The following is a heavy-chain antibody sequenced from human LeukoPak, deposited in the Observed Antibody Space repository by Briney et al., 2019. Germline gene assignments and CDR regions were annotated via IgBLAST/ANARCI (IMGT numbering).Heavy chain of an antibody. D-gene: IGHD3-22*01. CDR2: MFSSGSM. J-gene: IGHJ4*02. CDR1: GASINRPSYY. CDR3: VVGSGYFFDY. V-gene: IGHV4-39*01. Sequence: SETLSLTCTVSGASINRPSYYWGWIRQPPGKGLEWIGTMFSSGSMYYKSSLESRLSISVDTSKNQFSLKLVSVTAADTAVYYCVVGSGYFFDYWGQGTLVTVSS.